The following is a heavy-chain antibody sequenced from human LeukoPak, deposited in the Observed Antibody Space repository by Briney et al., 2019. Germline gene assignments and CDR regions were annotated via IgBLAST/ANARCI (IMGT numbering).Heavy chain of an antibody. Sequence: AGGSLRLSCVASGFTFTNYALSWVRQAPGKGLEWVSGISDSGGSTQYADSVKGRFTISRDNSRNTVYLQVNSLRAEDTAVYYCASGLVTQFRYWGQGTLVTVSS. CDR3: ASGLVTQFRY. CDR2: ISDSGGST. CDR1: GFTFTNYA. J-gene: IGHJ4*02. V-gene: IGHV3-23*01. D-gene: IGHD1-26*01.